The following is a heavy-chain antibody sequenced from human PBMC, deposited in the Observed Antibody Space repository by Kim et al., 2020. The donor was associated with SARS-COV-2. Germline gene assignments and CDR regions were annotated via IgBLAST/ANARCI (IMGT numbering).Heavy chain of an antibody. V-gene: IGHV3-7*01. CDR1: GFTFSSYW. Sequence: GGSLRLSCAASGFTFSSYWMSWVRQAPGKGLEWVANIKQDGSEKYYVDSVKGRFTISRDNAKNSLYLQMNSLRAEDTAVYYCARVLYYDFWSGYSQSNWFDPWGQGTLVTVSS. CDR2: IKQDGSEK. D-gene: IGHD3-3*01. CDR3: ARVLYYDFWSGYSQSNWFDP. J-gene: IGHJ5*02.